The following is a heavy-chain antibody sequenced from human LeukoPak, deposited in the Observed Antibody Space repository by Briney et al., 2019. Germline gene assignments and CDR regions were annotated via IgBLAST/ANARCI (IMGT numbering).Heavy chain of an antibody. V-gene: IGHV3-66*01. D-gene: IGHD4-17*01. J-gene: IGHJ4*02. Sequence: GGSLRLSCAASGFTVSSNYINWVRQAPGKGLEWVSLIYGSTSADYADSVKGRFTISRDTSMNTVCLQMNSLRAEDTAVYYCARLNFGDDYWGQGTLVTVSS. CDR1: GFTVSSNY. CDR2: IYGSTSA. CDR3: ARLNFGDDY.